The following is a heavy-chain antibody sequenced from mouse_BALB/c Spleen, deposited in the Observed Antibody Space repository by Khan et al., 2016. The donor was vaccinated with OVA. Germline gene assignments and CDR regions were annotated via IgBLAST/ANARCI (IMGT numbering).Heavy chain of an antibody. CDR2: ISYSGGT. V-gene: IGHV3-2*02. CDR3: TRGNYYEYYFDY. J-gene: IGHJ2*01. CDR1: GYSITSGYA. D-gene: IGHD1-1*01. Sequence: LQQSGPGLVKPSQSLSLTCTVTGYSITSGYAWNWIRQFPGNKLEWMGYISYSGGTSYNPSLKSRISITRDTSKNQFFLQLNSVTTEDTANYYCTRGNYYEYYFDYWGQGTTLTVSS.